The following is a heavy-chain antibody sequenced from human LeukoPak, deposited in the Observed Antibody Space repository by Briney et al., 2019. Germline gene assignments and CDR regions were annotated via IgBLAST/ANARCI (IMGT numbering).Heavy chain of an antibody. V-gene: IGHV4-39*02. D-gene: IGHD6-19*01. CDR3: ARLSKCAWYCRFGMDG. CDR1: GGSFRAYGSY. CDR2: TFIDGTT. Sequence: SETLSLTCTVYGGSFRAYGSYWACIRQPPGKGLEWVGKTFIDGTTNYTRPLQGRVTLPKDPSKNNSSLRLTPVTPADTAVFYCARLSKCAWYCRFGMDGWGQGTAVSASS. J-gene: IGHJ6*02.